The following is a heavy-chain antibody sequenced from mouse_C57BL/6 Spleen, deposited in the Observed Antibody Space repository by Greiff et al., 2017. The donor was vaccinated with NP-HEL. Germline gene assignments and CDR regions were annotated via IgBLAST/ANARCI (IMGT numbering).Heavy chain of an antibody. CDR2: INPNNGGT. J-gene: IGHJ4*01. CDR3: ARGRYPSAMDY. CDR1: GFTFTDYY. Sequence: VQLQQSGPELVKPGASVKISCKASGFTFTDYYMNWVKQSHGKSLEWIGDINPNNGGTSYNQKFKGKATLTVDKSSSTAYMELRSLTSEDTAVYYCARGRYPSAMDYWGQGTSVTVSS. D-gene: IGHD1-1*01. V-gene: IGHV1-26*01.